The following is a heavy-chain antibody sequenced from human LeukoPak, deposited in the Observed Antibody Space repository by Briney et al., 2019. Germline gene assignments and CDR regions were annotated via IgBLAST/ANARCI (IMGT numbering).Heavy chain of an antibody. CDR2: ISYDGSNK. Sequence: PGGSLRLSCAASGFTFSSYGMHWVRQAPGKGLEWVAVISYDGSNKYYADSVKGRFTISRDNSKNTLYLQMNSLRAEDTAVYYCAKYCISSSGCGGSSHFYGMDVWGQGTTVTVSS. J-gene: IGHJ6*02. CDR1: GFTFSSYG. CDR3: AKYCISSSGCGGSSHFYGMDV. V-gene: IGHV3-30*18. D-gene: IGHD6-19*01.